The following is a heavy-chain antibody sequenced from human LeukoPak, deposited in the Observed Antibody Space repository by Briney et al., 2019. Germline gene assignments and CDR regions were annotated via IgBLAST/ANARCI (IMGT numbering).Heavy chain of an antibody. J-gene: IGHJ4*02. CDR2: INQDGSEK. V-gene: IGHV3-7*01. CDR3: ARDRSAYY. D-gene: IGHD2-15*01. Sequence: GGSLRLSCAASGFTFSNYWMNWVRQTPGKGLEWVANINQDGSEKYYVDSVKGRFTISRDNAKNSLYLQINSLRVEDTAMYYCARDRSAYYWGQGTLVTASS. CDR1: GFTFSNYW.